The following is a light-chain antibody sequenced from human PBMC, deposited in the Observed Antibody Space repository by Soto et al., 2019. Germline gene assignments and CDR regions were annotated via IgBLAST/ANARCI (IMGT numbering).Light chain of an antibody. V-gene: IGKV3-20*01. Sequence: EIVLTQSPGTLSLSPGERATLSCRASQSVSSTYLAWYQQKPGQAPRLLIYDASTRAAGIPDRFSGSGSGTDFTLTISRLEAEDFAVDYCHQYASSPWTFGQGAKVEIK. CDR3: HQYASSPWT. J-gene: IGKJ1*01. CDR1: QSVSSTY. CDR2: DAS.